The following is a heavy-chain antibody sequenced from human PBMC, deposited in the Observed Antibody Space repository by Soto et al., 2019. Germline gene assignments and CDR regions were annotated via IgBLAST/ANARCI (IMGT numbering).Heavy chain of an antibody. J-gene: IGHJ5*02. CDR1: GGSISISNW. D-gene: IGHD2-15*01. V-gene: IGHV4-4*02. Sequence: SETLSLTCAVSGGSISISNWWSWVRQPPGKGLEWIGEIYHSGSTNYNPSLKSRVTISVDKSKNQFSLKLSSVTAADPAVYYGSRGGSYYWNCFEPWGQGTQVTVSS. CDR2: IYHSGST. CDR3: SRGGSYYWNCFEP.